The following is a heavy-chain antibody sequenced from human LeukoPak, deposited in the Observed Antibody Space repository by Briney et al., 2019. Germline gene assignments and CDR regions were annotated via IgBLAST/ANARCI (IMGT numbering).Heavy chain of an antibody. CDR1: GFTFSNYD. V-gene: IGHV3-30*03. Sequence: GGSLRLSCAASGFTFSNYDIHWVRQTPGKGLEWVAVISYDGSKKFYGDSVKGRFTISRDSSKNTLSLQMNRLRADDTAVYYCARGDGSKLFDYWGQGTLVTVSS. J-gene: IGHJ4*02. CDR2: ISYDGSKK. CDR3: ARGDGSKLFDY.